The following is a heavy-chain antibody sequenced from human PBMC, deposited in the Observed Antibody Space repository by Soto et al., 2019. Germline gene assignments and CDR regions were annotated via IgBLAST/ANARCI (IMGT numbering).Heavy chain of an antibody. CDR2: ISWNSGSI. J-gene: IGHJ6*03. CDR1: GFTFDDYA. V-gene: IGHV3-9*01. Sequence: GGSLRLSCAASGFTFDDYAMHWVRQAPGKGLEWVSGISWNSGSIGYADSVKGRFTISRDNAKNSLYLQMNSLRAEDTALYYCAKDKTGTENYYYYYYMDVWGKGTTVTVSS. D-gene: IGHD1-7*01. CDR3: AKDKTGTENYYYYYYMDV.